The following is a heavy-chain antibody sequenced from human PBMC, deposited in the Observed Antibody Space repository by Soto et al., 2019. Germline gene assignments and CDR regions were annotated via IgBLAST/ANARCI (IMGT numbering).Heavy chain of an antibody. CDR1: GFTFSSYA. CDR2: ISSSSSTI. J-gene: IGHJ4*02. D-gene: IGHD4-4*01. V-gene: IGHV3-48*02. CDR3: ASTEGLTVTTYGLFDY. Sequence: GGSLRLSCAASGFTFSSYAMSWVRQAPGKGLEWVSYISSSSSTIYYADSVKGRFTISRDNAKNSLYLQMNSLRDEDTAVYYCASTEGLTVTTYGLFDYWGQGTLVTVSS.